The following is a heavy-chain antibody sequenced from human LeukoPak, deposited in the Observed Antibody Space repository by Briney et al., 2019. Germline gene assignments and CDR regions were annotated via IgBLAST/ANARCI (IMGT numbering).Heavy chain of an antibody. CDR3: ARASRDSSYGYGILNN. CDR2: ISSNGGIT. D-gene: IGHD5-18*01. J-gene: IGHJ4*02. CDR1: GFTFSNYA. V-gene: IGHV3-64*04. Sequence: PGGSLRLSCSASGFTFSNYAMHWVRQAPGKGLEYVSDISSNGGITYYADSVRGRFTISRDNSKNTLYLQMNSLRAEDTAVYFCARASRDSSYGYGILNNWGQGTLVTVSS.